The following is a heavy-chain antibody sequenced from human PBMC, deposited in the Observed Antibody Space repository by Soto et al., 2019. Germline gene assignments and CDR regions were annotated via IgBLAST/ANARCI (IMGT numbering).Heavy chain of an antibody. D-gene: IGHD2-2*01. CDR2: ISGSGGST. J-gene: IGHJ6*02. CDR3: SKRAGPAAIFNMSV. CDR1: GFTFSSYA. Sequence: GWSMRLSCAAYGFTFSSYAMSWVRQAPGKGLEWVSAISGSGGSTYYADSVKGRFTISRDNSKNTVSLQMNSLRVEDTAVYYWSKRAGPAAIFNMSVWGQGTAVTVSS. V-gene: IGHV3-23*01.